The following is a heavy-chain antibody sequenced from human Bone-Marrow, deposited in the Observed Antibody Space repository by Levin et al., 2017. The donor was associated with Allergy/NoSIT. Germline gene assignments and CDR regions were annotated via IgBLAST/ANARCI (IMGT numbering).Heavy chain of an antibody. CDR3: AKDRRKDSSMDYYWHYGMDV. J-gene: IGHJ6*02. CDR1: GFIFDEYS. V-gene: IGHV3-9*01. Sequence: QHGESLKISCAASGFIFDEYSMHWVRQVPGKGLEWVSGLNWKGNSVGYVDSVRGRFTISRDNAKNSLYLQMNSLRDEDTALYFCAKDRRKDSSMDYYWHYGMDVWGRGTMVTVSS. CDR2: LNWKGNSV. D-gene: IGHD5-18*01.